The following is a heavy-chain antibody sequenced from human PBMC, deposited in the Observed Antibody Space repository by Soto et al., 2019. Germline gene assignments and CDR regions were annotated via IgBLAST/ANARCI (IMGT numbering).Heavy chain of an antibody. D-gene: IGHD6-6*01. Sequence: QVQLQQWGAGLLKPSETLSLTCAVYGGSFSGYYWSWIRQPPGKGLEWIGEINHSGSTNYNPSRKGRVTISVDTSKNQFSLELSSVTAADPAVYYCARAGIAARRVDYWGQGTLVTVSS. CDR1: GGSFSGYY. CDR2: INHSGST. J-gene: IGHJ4*02. V-gene: IGHV4-34*01. CDR3: ARAGIAARRVDY.